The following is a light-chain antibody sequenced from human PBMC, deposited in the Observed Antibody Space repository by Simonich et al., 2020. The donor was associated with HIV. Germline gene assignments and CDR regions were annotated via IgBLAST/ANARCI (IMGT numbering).Light chain of an antibody. J-gene: IGKJ3*01. V-gene: IGKV3-11*01. Sequence: EIVLTQSPATLSLSPGERATLSCRASQSVGSSLTWYQQKPCQAPRLLIYDASNRATGIPARFSGSGSGTDFTLTISSLEPEDFAVYFCQQRSNWPTFTFGPGTKVDIK. CDR1: QSVGSS. CDR3: QQRSNWPTFT. CDR2: DAS.